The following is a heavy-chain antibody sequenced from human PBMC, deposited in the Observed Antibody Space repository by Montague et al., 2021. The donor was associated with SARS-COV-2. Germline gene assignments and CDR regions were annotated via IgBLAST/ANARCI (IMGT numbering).Heavy chain of an antibody. J-gene: IGHJ5*02. CDR3: ARLLILPSAAAPSFDP. D-gene: IGHD6-13*01. CDR1: GGSISSSSYY. Sequence: SETLSLTCTVSGGSISSSSYYWGWIRQPPGKGLEWIGYIYYSGSTNYNPSLKSRVTISVDTSKNQFSLKLSSVTAADTAVYYCARLLILPSAAAPSFDPWGQGTLVTVSS. CDR2: IYYSGST. V-gene: IGHV4-61*05.